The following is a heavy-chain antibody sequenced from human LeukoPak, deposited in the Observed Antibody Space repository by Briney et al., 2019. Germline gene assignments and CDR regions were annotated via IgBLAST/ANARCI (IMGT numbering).Heavy chain of an antibody. D-gene: IGHD2-15*01. Sequence: GGSLRLSCAASGFTFSGYSMNWVRQAPGKGLVWVSSISSRSNYIYYADSVKGRFTISRDNAKNSLFLQVNSLRAEDTAVYYCARGTVVAEYFDYWGQGTLVTVSS. V-gene: IGHV3-21*01. CDR1: GFTFSGYS. J-gene: IGHJ4*02. CDR2: ISSRSNYI. CDR3: ARGTVVAEYFDY.